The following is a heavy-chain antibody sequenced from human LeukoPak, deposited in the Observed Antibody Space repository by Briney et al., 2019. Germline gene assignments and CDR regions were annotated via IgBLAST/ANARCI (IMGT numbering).Heavy chain of an antibody. V-gene: IGHV3-11*04. Sequence: GGSLRLSCAATGFTFSVYYMIWIRQAPGKGLEWVSYISGSGLTIFYADSVKGRFIISRDNAKNSLYLQMNTLRDEDTAVYYCASGRLYFDYWGQGTLVTVSS. CDR3: ASGRLYFDY. CDR1: GFTFSVYY. CDR2: ISGSGLTI. J-gene: IGHJ4*02.